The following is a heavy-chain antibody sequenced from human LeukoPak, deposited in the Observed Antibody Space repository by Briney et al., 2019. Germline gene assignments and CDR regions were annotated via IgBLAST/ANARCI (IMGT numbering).Heavy chain of an antibody. CDR1: GGSISSSSYY. CDR2: IYYSGST. D-gene: IGHD6-19*01. J-gene: IGHJ4*02. CDR3: ARLGNGSGWGFDC. Sequence: SETLSLTCTVSGGSISSSSYYWGWIRQPPGKGLEWIGSIYYSGSTYYNPSLKSRVTISVDTSKNQFSLKLSSVTAADTAVYYCARLGNGSGWGFDCWGQGTLVTVSS. V-gene: IGHV4-39*07.